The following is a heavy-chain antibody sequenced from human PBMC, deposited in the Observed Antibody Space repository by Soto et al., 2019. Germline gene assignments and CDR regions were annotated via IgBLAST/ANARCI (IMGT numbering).Heavy chain of an antibody. CDR2: IKSKTDGGTT. J-gene: IGHJ4*02. CDR1: GFTFSNAW. V-gene: IGHV3-15*07. D-gene: IGHD3-10*01. CDR3: TTDLLWFGDHDPDY. Sequence: GSLRLSCAASGFTFSNAWMNWVRQAPGKGLEWVGRIKSKTDGGTTDYAAPVKGRFTISRDDSKNTLYLQMNSLKTEDTAVYYCTTDLLWFGDHDPDYWGQGTLVTVSS.